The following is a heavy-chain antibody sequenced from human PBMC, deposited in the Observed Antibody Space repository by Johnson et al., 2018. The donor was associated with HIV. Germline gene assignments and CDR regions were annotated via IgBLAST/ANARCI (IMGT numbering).Heavy chain of an antibody. CDR1: GFTFSSYD. D-gene: IGHD3-16*01. CDR2: IGTAGDT. Sequence: VQLVESGGGLVKPGGSLRLSCAASGFTFSSYDMHWVRQATGKGLEWVSAIGTAGDTYYAASVKGRFTIYRDNANNPLSVQMNSLRAEDTAVYYCARGRGALDIWGQGTMVTVSS. V-gene: IGHV3-13*01. J-gene: IGHJ3*02. CDR3: ARGRGALDI.